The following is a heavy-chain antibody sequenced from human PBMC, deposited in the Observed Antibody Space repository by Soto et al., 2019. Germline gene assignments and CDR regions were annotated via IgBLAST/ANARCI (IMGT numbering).Heavy chain of an antibody. Sequence: PGGSLRLSCGASGLTFIGHWMTWARQTPGEGLQWVAAIKPDGSETFYVDSVKGRFTISRDNARNSLFLQMDSLRAEDTAVYYCTSRPSGMTYHAVFDFWGQGTLVTVSS. CDR3: TSRPSGMTYHAVFDF. V-gene: IGHV3-7*03. CDR1: GLTFIGHW. J-gene: IGHJ4*02. D-gene: IGHD2-21*02. CDR2: IKPDGSET.